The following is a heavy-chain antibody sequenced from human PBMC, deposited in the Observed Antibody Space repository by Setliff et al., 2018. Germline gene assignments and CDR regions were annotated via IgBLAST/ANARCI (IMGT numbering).Heavy chain of an antibody. J-gene: IGHJ3*02. Sequence: GESLKISCKGSGYTFTNYWIAWVRQMPEKGLEYMGIIYPADSDTTYSPSFQGQVTISADKSINTAYLQWSSLKASDTAIYYCARVGPLTDDAFDIWGQGTMVTV. CDR3: ARVGPLTDDAFDI. D-gene: IGHD1-26*01. CDR1: GYTFTNYW. CDR2: IYPADSDT. V-gene: IGHV5-51*01.